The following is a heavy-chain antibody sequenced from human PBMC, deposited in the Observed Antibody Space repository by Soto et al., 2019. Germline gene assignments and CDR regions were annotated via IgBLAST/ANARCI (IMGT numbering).Heavy chain of an antibody. CDR2: INPNSGGT. CDR1: GYTFTGYY. J-gene: IGHJ4*02. V-gene: IGHV1-2*02. Sequence: ASVKVSCKASGYTFTGYYMHWVRQAPGQGLEWMGWINPNSGGTNYAQKFQGRVTMTRDTSISTAYMELSRLRSDDTAVNYCARVHYSSSWYYFDYWGQGTPVTFSS. D-gene: IGHD6-13*01. CDR3: ARVHYSSSWYYFDY.